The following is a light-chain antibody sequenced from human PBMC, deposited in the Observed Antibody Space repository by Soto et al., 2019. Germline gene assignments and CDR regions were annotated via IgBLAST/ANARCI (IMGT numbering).Light chain of an antibody. CDR2: SAV. Sequence: IGRTQCTETLSLSPGEGATLSCRASENVNQNVAWYQQKPGQALRLLIHSAVTGAAGTPATFRGSGSGPEFTLTIGIGLSADFAVYSCQEPAELLLTFAGGTKVDIK. CDR1: ENVNQN. V-gene: IGKV3D-15*01. J-gene: IGKJ4*01. CDR3: QEPAELLLT.